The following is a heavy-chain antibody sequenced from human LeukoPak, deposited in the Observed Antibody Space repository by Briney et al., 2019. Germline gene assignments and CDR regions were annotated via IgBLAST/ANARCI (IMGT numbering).Heavy chain of an antibody. CDR1: GGPYSGYF. D-gene: IGHD3-22*01. Sequence: SETLPLTLGVYGGPYSGYFLNGLGQPPGKGLEWIGEINHSGSTNYNPSLKSRATISVDTSKNQFSLKLSSVTAEDTAGYYCTRRHSTSSYYPSFYSWGEGTLVTVSS. J-gene: IGHJ4*02. CDR3: TRRHSTSSYYPSFYS. CDR2: INHSGST. V-gene: IGHV4-34*01.